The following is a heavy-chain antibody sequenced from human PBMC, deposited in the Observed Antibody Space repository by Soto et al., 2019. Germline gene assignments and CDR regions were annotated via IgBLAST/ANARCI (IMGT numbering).Heavy chain of an antibody. V-gene: IGHV4-34*01. D-gene: IGHD5-18*01. CDR1: GGSFSGYY. Sequence: SETLSLTCAVYGGSFSGYYWSWIRQPPGKGLEWIGEINHSGSTNYNPSLKSRVTISVDTSKNQFSLKLSSVTAADTAVYYCARNRGYSYGYVVYYYCYGMDVWGQGTTVTAP. CDR2: INHSGST. CDR3: ARNRGYSYGYVVYYYCYGMDV. J-gene: IGHJ6*02.